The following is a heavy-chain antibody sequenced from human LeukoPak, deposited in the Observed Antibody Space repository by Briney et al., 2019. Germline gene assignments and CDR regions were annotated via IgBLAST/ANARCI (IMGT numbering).Heavy chain of an antibody. V-gene: IGHV1-69*04. CDR2: IIPILGIA. CDR3: ARGYYDSSGYYY. D-gene: IGHD3-22*01. J-gene: IGHJ4*02. Sequence: SVKVSCKASGYTFTSYDINWVRQATGQGLEWMGRIIPILGIANYAQKFQGRVTITADKSTSTAYMELSSLRSEDTAVYYCARGYYDSSGYYYWGQGTLVTVSS. CDR1: GYTFTSYD.